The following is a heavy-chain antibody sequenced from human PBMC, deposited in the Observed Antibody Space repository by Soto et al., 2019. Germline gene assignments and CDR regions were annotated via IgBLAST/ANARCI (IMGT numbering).Heavy chain of an antibody. V-gene: IGHV3-48*02. Sequence: EAQLVESGGGLVQPGGSLTLSCAASGFTFSDYSIFWVRQAPGKGLEWVSYISSASRAIYYAGSVKGRFTVSRDNAENSLYLQMSSLTDADTAVYYCARSPYYDGSGRLIGYYNMDVWRQGTTVTVSS. J-gene: IGHJ6*02. CDR1: GFTFSDYS. D-gene: IGHD3-10*01. CDR2: ISSASRAI. CDR3: ARSPYYDGSGRLIGYYNMDV.